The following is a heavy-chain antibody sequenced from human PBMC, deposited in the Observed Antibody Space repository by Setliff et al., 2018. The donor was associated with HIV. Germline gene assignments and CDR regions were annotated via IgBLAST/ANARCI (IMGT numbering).Heavy chain of an antibody. V-gene: IGHV1-69*05. J-gene: IGHJ6*02. CDR1: RSTFNSHT. Sequence: GASVKVSCKASRSTFNSHTINWVRQAPGQGLEWMGGIIPIFGTANYAQKFQGRVTITTDESTSTAYMELSGLRSEDTAVYYCARDFGGYCSSSGCYEYSHYGMDVWGQGTTVTVSS. CDR3: ARDFGGYCSSSGCYEYSHYGMDV. D-gene: IGHD2-2*01. CDR2: IIPIFGTA.